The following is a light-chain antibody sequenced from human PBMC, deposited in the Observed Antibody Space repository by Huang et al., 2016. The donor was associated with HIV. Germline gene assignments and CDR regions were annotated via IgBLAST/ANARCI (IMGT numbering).Light chain of an antibody. CDR2: STS. J-gene: IGKJ2*01. V-gene: IGKV1-39*01. CDR1: QSISIY. CDR3: QQSYSTPRRYT. Sequence: DIQMTQSPSSLSASVGDRVTISCRASQSISIYLNWYHQRPGRAPKLLIYSTSNLQSVVPSRFSGSGSGTNFTLTISSLQPEDFATYYCQQSYSTPRRYTFGQGTKLEIK.